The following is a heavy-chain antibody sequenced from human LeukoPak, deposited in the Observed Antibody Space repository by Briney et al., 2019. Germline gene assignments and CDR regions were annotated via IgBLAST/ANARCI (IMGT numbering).Heavy chain of an antibody. CDR3: ARGAFYYDFWSGYYDY. J-gene: IGHJ4*02. Sequence: GGSLRLSCAASGFTFSSYAMHWVRQAPGKGLEWVAVISYDGSNKYYADSVKGRFTISRDNSKNTLYLQMNSLRAEDTAVYYCARGAFYYDFWSGYYDYWGQGTLVSVSS. CDR1: GFTFSSYA. V-gene: IGHV3-30-3*01. D-gene: IGHD3-3*01. CDR2: ISYDGSNK.